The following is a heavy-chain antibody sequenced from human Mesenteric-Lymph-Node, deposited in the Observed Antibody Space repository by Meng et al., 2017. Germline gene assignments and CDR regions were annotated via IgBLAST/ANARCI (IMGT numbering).Heavy chain of an antibody. CDR2: ISSSRYV. V-gene: IGHV3-69-1*01. CDR3: ARGKTEAGPAYYYSYGMDV. J-gene: IGHJ6*02. D-gene: IGHD6-13*01. Sequence: GESLKISCAASGFTFNNAWMHWVRQAPGKGLEWVSSISSSRYVYYADSVKGRFTISRDNAKNSLYLQMNSLRAEDTTVYYCARGKTEAGPAYYYSYGMDVWGQGTTVTVSS. CDR1: GFTFNNAW.